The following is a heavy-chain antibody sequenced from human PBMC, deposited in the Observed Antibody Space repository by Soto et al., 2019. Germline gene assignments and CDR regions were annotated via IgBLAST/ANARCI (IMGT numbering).Heavy chain of an antibody. CDR2: IIPIFGTA. Sequence: SVKVSCKASGGTFSSYAISWVRQAPGQGLEWMGGIIPIFGTANYAQKFQGRVTITADESTSTAYMELSSLRFEDTAVYYCARKLPPNAPDYYYYGMDVWGQGTTVTVSS. D-gene: IGHD2-15*01. V-gene: IGHV1-69*13. CDR3: ARKLPPNAPDYYYYGMDV. CDR1: GGTFSSYA. J-gene: IGHJ6*02.